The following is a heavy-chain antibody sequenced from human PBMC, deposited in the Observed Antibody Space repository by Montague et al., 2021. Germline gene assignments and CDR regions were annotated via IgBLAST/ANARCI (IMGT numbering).Heavy chain of an antibody. CDR2: MRSSGSP. D-gene: IGHD7-27*01. Sequence: SETLSLTCSVSGGSVNGYDWSWIRQPPGKGLEWIGYMRSSGSPNYDPSFKSRLAISIDRSRNQFSLELSFVTAADTAIYFCGRDYWGSIDYWGHGILDTVSS. V-gene: IGHV4-59*02. J-gene: IGHJ4*01. CDR3: GRDYWGSIDY. CDR1: GGSVNGYD.